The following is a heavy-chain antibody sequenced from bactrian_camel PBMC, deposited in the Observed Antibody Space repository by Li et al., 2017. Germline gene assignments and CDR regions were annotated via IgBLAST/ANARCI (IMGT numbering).Heavy chain of an antibody. D-gene: IGHD4*01. CDR3: ATCSPTETQYSDSDH. V-gene: IGHV3S40*01. Sequence: DVQLVESGGGSVRAGGSLRLSCVASGFTFSSRNMAWVRQTPEKGLEWISTLRAGASTTYYSNSVKGRFTISRDNAKNTVYLQMSSLKSEDTALYYCATCSPTETQYSDSDHWGHGTQVTVSS. CDR1: GFTFSSRN. CDR2: LRAGASTT. J-gene: IGHJ4*01.